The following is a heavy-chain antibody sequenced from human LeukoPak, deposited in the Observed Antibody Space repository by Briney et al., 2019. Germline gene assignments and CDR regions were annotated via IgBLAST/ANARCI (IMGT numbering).Heavy chain of an antibody. J-gene: IGHJ4*02. CDR2: ISAYNGNT. V-gene: IGHV1-18*01. Sequence: ASVKVSCKASGYTFTSYGISWVRQAPGQGLEWMGWISAYNGNTNYAQKLQGRVTMTTDTSTSTAYMELRSLRPDDTAVYYCARERAGTGGIRRDDYWGQGTLVTVSS. CDR3: ARERAGTGGIRRDDY. D-gene: IGHD6-13*01. CDR1: GYTFTSYG.